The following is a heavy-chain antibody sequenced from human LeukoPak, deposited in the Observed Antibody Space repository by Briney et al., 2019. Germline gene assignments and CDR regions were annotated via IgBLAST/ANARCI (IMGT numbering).Heavy chain of an antibody. D-gene: IGHD1-1*01. CDR3: ARAGTTLRYYYYYYMDV. J-gene: IGHJ6*03. V-gene: IGHV3-20*04. Sequence: PGGSLRLSCAASGFTFSSYAMSWVRQAPGKGLEWVSGINWNGGSTGYADSVKGRFTISRDNAKNSLYLQMNSLRAEDTALYYCARAGTTLRYYYYYYMDVWGKGTTVTVSS. CDR2: INWNGGST. CDR1: GFTFSSYA.